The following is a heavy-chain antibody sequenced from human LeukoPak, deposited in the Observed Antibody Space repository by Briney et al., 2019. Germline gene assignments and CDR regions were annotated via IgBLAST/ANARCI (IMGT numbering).Heavy chain of an antibody. CDR1: GDSVPSNSAA. J-gene: IGHJ5*02. V-gene: IGHV6-1*01. D-gene: IGHD4-17*01. Sequence: SQTLSLTCAISGDSVPSNSAAWNWIRQSPSRGLEWLGRTYYRSKWYNDYAVSVKSRITINPDTSKNQFSLQLNSVTPEDTAVYYCARDPQMTTDNWFDPWGQGTLVTVSS. CDR3: ARDPQMTTDNWFDP. CDR2: TYYRSKWYN.